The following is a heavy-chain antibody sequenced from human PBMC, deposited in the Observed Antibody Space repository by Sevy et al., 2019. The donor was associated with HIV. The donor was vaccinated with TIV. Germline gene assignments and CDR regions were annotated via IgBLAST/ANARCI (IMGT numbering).Heavy chain of an antibody. CDR3: ANFGRLLIINGDAFDI. Sequence: SETLSLTCTVSGYSISSGYFWGWIRQPPGKGLEWIGGIDHSGSTYYNPSLKGRVTISIDTSKNQFSLRLSSVTAADTAVYYCANFGRLLIINGDAFDIWGQGTMVTVSS. D-gene: IGHD3-9*01. CDR1: GYSISSGYF. V-gene: IGHV4-38-2*02. CDR2: IDHSGST. J-gene: IGHJ3*02.